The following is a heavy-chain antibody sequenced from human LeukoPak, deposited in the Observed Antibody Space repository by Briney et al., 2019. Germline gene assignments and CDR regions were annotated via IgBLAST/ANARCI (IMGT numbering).Heavy chain of an antibody. CDR3: ARDGVYCSSTSRSKYYFDY. V-gene: IGHV4-61*01. CDR2: IYYSGST. J-gene: IGHJ4*02. Sequence: SETLSLTCTVSGGSVSSGSYYWSWIRQPPGKGLEWIGYIYYSGSTNYNPSLKSRATISVDTSKNQFSLKLSSVTAADTAVYYCARDGVYCSSTSRSKYYFDYWGQGTLVTFSS. D-gene: IGHD2-2*01. CDR1: GGSVSSGSYY.